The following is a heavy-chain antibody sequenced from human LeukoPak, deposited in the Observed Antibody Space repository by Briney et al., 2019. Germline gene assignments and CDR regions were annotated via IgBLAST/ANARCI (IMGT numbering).Heavy chain of an antibody. V-gene: IGHV4-34*01. Sequence: SETLSLTCPVYGGSSSGYYWSWIRQPPGKGLEWIGEINHSGSSNYDPALRRRVTISVDTSKNQFSQKLSSVAAADAVVYYGARGRGSGSKELDYWGQGTLVTVSS. J-gene: IGHJ4*02. D-gene: IGHD3-10*01. CDR3: ARGRGSGSKELDY. CDR1: GGSSSGYY. CDR2: INHSGSS.